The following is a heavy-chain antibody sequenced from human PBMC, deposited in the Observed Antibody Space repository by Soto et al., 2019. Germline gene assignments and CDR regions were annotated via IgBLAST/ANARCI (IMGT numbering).Heavy chain of an antibody. D-gene: IGHD5-12*01. CDR3: NRQGGYAYDDY. Sequence: VSLRLSCAASGFTFSGSSMHWVRQASGKGLEWVGRIRSKANSYATAYAASVKGRFTISRDDSKNTAYLQMNSLKTEDTAVYYCNRQGGYAYDDYWGQGTLVTGSS. CDR2: IRSKANSYAT. CDR1: GFTFSGSS. J-gene: IGHJ4*02. V-gene: IGHV3-73*01.